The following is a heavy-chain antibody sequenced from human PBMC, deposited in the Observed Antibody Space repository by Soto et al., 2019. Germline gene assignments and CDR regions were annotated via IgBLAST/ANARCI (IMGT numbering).Heavy chain of an antibody. V-gene: IGHV3-21*01. Sequence: GGSLRLSCAASGFTFSSYSMNWVRQAPGKGLEWVSSISSSSSYIYYADSVKGRFTISRDNAKNSLYLQMNSLRAEDTAVYYCARARKDSSSSGSDYWGQGTLVTVSS. CDR1: GFTFSSYS. D-gene: IGHD6-6*01. J-gene: IGHJ4*02. CDR2: ISSSSSYI. CDR3: ARARKDSSSSGSDY.